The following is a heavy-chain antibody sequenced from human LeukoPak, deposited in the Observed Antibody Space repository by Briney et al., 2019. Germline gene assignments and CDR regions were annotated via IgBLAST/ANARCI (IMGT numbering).Heavy chain of an antibody. J-gene: IGHJ4*02. CDR3: AREAIREYSYGYGPFDY. D-gene: IGHD5-18*01. CDR2: IYYSGST. V-gene: IGHV4-31*03. Sequence: PSETLSLTCTVSGGSISSGGYYWSWLRQHPGKGLEWIGYIYYSGSTYYNPSLKSRVTISVDTSKNQFSLKLSSVTAADTAVYYCAREAIREYSYGYGPFDYWGQGTLVTVSS. CDR1: GGSISSGGYY.